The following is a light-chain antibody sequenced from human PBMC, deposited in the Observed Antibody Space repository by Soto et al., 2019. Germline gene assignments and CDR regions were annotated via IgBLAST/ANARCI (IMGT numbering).Light chain of an antibody. CDR2: GHN. Sequence: QSVLTQPPSASGTPGQRVTISCSGSSSSIGSNTVNWYQQLPGTAPKLLIYGHNQRPSGVPDRFSGSKSGTSASLAISGLQSEDEADYYCVTWDASLNGRVFGGGTKLTVL. CDR1: SSSIGSNT. CDR3: VTWDASLNGRV. J-gene: IGLJ2*01. V-gene: IGLV1-44*01.